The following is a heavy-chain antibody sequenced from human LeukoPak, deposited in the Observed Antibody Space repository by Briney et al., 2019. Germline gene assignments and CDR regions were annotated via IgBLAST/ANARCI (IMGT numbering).Heavy chain of an antibody. Sequence: GASVTVSCKVSGDTVTGFSIHWVRQAPGHGLEWMGGFDPEDGARIFAQKSQGRVTMTEDTSTDTAYMDLSSLRSEDTAVYYCATGYTYDYSLYWGQGTLVTVSS. V-gene: IGHV1-24*01. CDR2: FDPEDGAR. CDR3: ATGYTYDYSLY. J-gene: IGHJ4*02. D-gene: IGHD5-18*01. CDR1: GDTVTGFS.